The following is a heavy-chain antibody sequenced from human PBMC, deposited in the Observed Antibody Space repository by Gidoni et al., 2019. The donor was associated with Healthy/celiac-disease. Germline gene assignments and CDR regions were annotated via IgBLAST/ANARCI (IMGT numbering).Heavy chain of an antibody. CDR2: IKSKTDCGTT. CDR3: TTMYYYGSGEPSDDY. V-gene: IGHV3-15*01. Sequence: EVQLVESGEGLVQRGGAIRLTCAASGFPFTTAWLSGVRQAPGKGLEWVGRIKSKTDCGTTDYAAPVKGRFTISRDDSKNTLYLQMNSLKTEDTAVYSCTTMYYYGSGEPSDDYWGQGTLVSVSS. CDR1: GFPFTTAW. D-gene: IGHD3-10*01. J-gene: IGHJ4*02.